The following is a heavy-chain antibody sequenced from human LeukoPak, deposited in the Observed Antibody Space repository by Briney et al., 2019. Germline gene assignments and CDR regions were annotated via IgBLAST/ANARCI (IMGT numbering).Heavy chain of an antibody. CDR3: VNAITLPD. V-gene: IGHV3-7*01. CDR2: IKQDGSRQ. Sequence: GGSLRLSCAASGFTFSSYAMHWVRQAPGKGLEWVANIKQDGSRQFYVDSVKGRFTISRDNAKNSMYLQMNNLRVEDTAVYYCVNAITLPDWGQGTLVTVSS. CDR1: GFTFSSYA. J-gene: IGHJ4*02. D-gene: IGHD3-10*01.